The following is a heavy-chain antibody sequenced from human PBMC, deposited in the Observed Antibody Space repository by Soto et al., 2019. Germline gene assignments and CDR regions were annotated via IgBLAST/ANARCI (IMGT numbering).Heavy chain of an antibody. CDR2: IYYSGST. CDR3: ARARGARYFDS. J-gene: IGHJ4*02. Sequence: QVQLQESGPGLVKPSQTLSLTCTVSGGSISSGDYYWSWIRQPPGKGLEWIGYIYYSGSTYYNPSLKSRVTIAVDTTKYPFTLKLSTVTAADTAVYYCARARGARYFDSWGQGTLVTVSS. V-gene: IGHV4-30-4*01. D-gene: IGHD2-15*01. CDR1: GGSISSGDYY.